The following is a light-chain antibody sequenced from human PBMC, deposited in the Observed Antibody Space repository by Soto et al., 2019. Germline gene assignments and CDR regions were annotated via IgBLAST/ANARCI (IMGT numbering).Light chain of an antibody. J-gene: IGLJ1*01. V-gene: IGLV2-11*01. Sequence: ALTQPRSVSGSPGQSVTISCTGTSSDVGGYNYVSWYQQHPAKAPKLMIYDVNKRPSGVPDRFSGSKSGNTASLTISGLRAEDEADYYCCSYVGRNTFVFGTGTKVTVL. CDR2: DVN. CDR3: CSYVGRNTFV. CDR1: SSDVGGYNY.